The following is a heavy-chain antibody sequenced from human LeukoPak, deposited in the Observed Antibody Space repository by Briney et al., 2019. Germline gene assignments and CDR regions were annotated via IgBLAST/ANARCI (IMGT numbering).Heavy chain of an antibody. Sequence: GGSLRLSCAASGFTFSSYGMSWVRQAPGKGLQWVSVIIGSGSGTYYADSVKGRFTISRDNSRNTLYLQMNSLRAEDTAVYHCARWYYYETSGLYYGSFDNWGQGTLVTVSS. CDR2: IIGSGSGT. V-gene: IGHV3-23*01. CDR1: GFTFSSYG. J-gene: IGHJ5*02. D-gene: IGHD3-22*01. CDR3: ARWYYYETSGLYYGSFDN.